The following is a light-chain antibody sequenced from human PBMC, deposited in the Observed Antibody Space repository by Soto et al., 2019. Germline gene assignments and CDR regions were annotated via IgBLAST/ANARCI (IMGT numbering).Light chain of an antibody. Sequence: QSALTQPASVSESPGQSVTISCTGTSSDVGGYNFVSWYQQHPGKAPKLIIYDVSDRPPGVSDRFSASKSGNTASLSISGLQAEDEADYYCSSYTTTSTQVVGGGTKRTVL. J-gene: IGLJ2*01. CDR3: SSYTTTSTQV. V-gene: IGLV2-14*01. CDR2: DVS. CDR1: SSDVGGYNF.